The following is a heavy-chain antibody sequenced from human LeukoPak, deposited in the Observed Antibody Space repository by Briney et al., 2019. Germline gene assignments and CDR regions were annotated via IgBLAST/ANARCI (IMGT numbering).Heavy chain of an antibody. V-gene: IGHV3-66*02. J-gene: IGHJ4*02. D-gene: IGHD3-22*01. CDR3: ARDSPLGYFWDY. Sequence: GGSLRLSCAASGFTVSSNYMSWVRQAPGKGLEWVSVIYSGGSTYYADSVKGRFTISRDNSKNTLYLQMNSLRAEDTAVYYYARDSPLGYFWDYWGQGTLVTVSS. CDR2: IYSGGST. CDR1: GFTVSSNY.